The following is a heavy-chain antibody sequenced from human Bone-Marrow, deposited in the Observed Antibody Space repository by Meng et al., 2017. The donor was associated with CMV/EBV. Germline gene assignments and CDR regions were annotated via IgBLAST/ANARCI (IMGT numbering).Heavy chain of an antibody. CDR2: IYYSRST. CDR3: ARDLRVVRITMIVEPSPAEPFDY. J-gene: IGHJ4*02. D-gene: IGHD3-22*01. Sequence: SETLSLTCTVPGGSISSSSYYWGWIRQPPGKGRGWIGSIYYSRSTYYNPSLKSRVTISVDTSKNQFSLKLSSVTAADTAVYYCARDLRVVRITMIVEPSPAEPFDYWGQGTLVTVSS. V-gene: IGHV4-39*07. CDR1: GGSISSSSYY.